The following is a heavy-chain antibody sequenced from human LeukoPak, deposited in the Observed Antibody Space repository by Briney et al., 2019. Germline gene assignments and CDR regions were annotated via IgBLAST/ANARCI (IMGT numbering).Heavy chain of an antibody. V-gene: IGHV4-59*11. CDR2: IFDSGST. CDR3: ARRRGVLDSGVYRYQFDY. D-gene: IGHD3-22*01. J-gene: IGHJ4*02. Sequence: SETLSLTCTVSGDSISSHYWSWIRQPPGKGLEWIGYIFDSGSTSYNPSLQSRVTISLDTSKNQFSLSLTSVTAADTAVYYCARRRGVLDSGVYRYQFDYWGQGALVTVSS. CDR1: GDSISSHY.